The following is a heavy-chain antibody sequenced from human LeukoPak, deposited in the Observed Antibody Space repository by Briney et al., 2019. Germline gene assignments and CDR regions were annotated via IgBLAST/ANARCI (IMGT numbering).Heavy chain of an antibody. CDR1: GFTFTDYW. CDR2: INRAGIES. Sequence: GGTLRLSCAASGFTFTDYWMTWVRQVPGKGLEWVANINRAGIESYYVDSVKGRFTISRDNAEKSLYLQMDSLRVDDTAVYYCARVGTWELQRVFDNWGQGTLVTVSS. J-gene: IGHJ4*02. CDR3: ARVGTWELQRVFDN. D-gene: IGHD1-26*01. V-gene: IGHV3-7*01.